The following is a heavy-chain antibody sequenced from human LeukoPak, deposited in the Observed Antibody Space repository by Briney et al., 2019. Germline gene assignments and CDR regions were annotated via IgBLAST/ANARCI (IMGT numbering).Heavy chain of an antibody. J-gene: IGHJ4*02. V-gene: IGHV3-23*01. D-gene: IGHD3-10*01. CDR2: ISGSGGST. CDR1: GFTFSSYA. Sequence: GSLRLSCAASGFTFSSYAMSWVRQAPRKGLEWVSAISGSGGSTYYADSVKGRFTISRDNSKNTLYLQMNSLRAEDTAVYYCAKVSLITMVRGAPPSYYFDYWGQGTLVTVSS. CDR3: AKVSLITMVRGAPPSYYFDY.